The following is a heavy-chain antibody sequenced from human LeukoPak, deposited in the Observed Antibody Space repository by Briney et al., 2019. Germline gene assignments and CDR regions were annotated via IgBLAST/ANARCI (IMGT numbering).Heavy chain of an antibody. Sequence: TGGSLRLSCAASGFTFSTYGMHWVRQAPGKGLEWVTFIRYDGSNKYYADSVKGRFTISRDNSKNTLYLQMNSLRAEDTAVYYCARASYGSGSYYNVSPYRWGQGTLVTVSS. CDR3: ARASYGSGSYYNVSPYR. V-gene: IGHV3-30*02. CDR1: GFTFSTYG. CDR2: IRYDGSNK. D-gene: IGHD3-10*01. J-gene: IGHJ5*02.